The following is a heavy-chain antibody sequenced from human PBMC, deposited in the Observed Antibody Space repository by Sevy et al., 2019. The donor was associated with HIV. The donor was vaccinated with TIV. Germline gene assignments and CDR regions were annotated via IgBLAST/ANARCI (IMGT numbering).Heavy chain of an antibody. J-gene: IGHJ4*02. D-gene: IGHD1-26*01. CDR2: INHSGST. Sequence: SETLSLTCAVCGGSFSGYYWSWIRQPPGKGLEWIGEINHSGSTNYNPSLKSRVTISVDTSKNQFSLKLSSVTAADTAVYYCARGLYSGSYYSPEEYYFDYWGQGTLVTVSS. CDR1: GGSFSGYY. CDR3: ARGLYSGSYYSPEEYYFDY. V-gene: IGHV4-34*01.